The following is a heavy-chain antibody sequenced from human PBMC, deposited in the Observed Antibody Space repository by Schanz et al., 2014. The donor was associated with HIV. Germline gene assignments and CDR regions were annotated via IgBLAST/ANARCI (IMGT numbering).Heavy chain of an antibody. CDR2: MIPSFRLR. CDR3: AKSPIFGDVIFYGMDV. Sequence: QVQLVQSGAEVQKPGASVKVSCKASGYSFTSYDINWLRQATGQGLEWMGGMIPSFRLRTYAQKFQGRVTIAADESASTAYMELNSLRSDDTAVYYCAKSPIFGDVIFYGMDVWGQGTTVTVSS. V-gene: IGHV1-69*01. J-gene: IGHJ6*02. CDR1: GYSFTSYD. D-gene: IGHD3-3*02.